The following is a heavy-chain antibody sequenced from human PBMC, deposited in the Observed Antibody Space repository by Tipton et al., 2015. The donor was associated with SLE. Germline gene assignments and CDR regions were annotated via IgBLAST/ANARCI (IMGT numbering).Heavy chain of an antibody. Sequence: TLSLTCSVSGYSISSGFYWGWLRQSPGKGLEWIGSIYHSGSTQYNPSLKSRVTISVDTSGNQVSLRLRSVTAADTAVYYCARLGQLANVGGSTYYHPLDVWGQGTTVTVSS. J-gene: IGHJ6*02. D-gene: IGHD6-6*01. CDR1: GYSISSGFY. CDR2: IYHSGST. V-gene: IGHV4-38-2*01. CDR3: ARLGQLANVGGSTYYHPLDV.